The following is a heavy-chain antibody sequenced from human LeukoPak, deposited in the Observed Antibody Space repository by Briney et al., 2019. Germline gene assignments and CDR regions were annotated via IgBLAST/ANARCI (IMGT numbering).Heavy chain of an antibody. J-gene: IGHJ3*02. Sequence: GGSLRLSCAASGFTFSSYGMHWVRQAPGKGLEWVAVIWYDGSNKYYADSVKGRFTISRDNSKNTLYLQMNSLRAEDTAVYYCAKERPPYSSGGSIDAFDIWGQGTMVTVSS. V-gene: IGHV3-33*06. CDR3: AKERPPYSSGGSIDAFDI. CDR1: GFTFSSYG. D-gene: IGHD2-15*01. CDR2: IWYDGSNK.